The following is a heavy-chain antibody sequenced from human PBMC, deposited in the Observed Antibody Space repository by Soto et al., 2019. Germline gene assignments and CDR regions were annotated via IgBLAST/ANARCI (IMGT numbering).Heavy chain of an antibody. CDR1: GDSVSSNSAA. CDR3: AKERFSGADPSDDYMDD. Sequence: SQTLSLTCAISGDSVSSNSAAWNWIRQSPSRGLECLGRAYYRATRDNDYAVSVKSRITIKPDTSKNHCSLPLNSVTTEDTAVYYCAKERFSGADPSDDYMDDWGKGTTVTVSS. D-gene: IGHD3-3*02. J-gene: IGHJ6*03. V-gene: IGHV6-1*01. CDR2: AYYRATRDN.